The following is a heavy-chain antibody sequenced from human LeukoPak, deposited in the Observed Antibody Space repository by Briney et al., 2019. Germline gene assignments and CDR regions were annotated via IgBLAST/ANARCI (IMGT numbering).Heavy chain of an antibody. CDR2: INPNSCGK. V-gene: IGHV1-2*02. CDR1: GYTFTGYY. Sequence: ASVKVSCKASGYTFTGYYMHWVGQAPGQGLEWMGWINPNSCGKNYEQKVQGRVTMTRDTSISPAYMELSRLRADDTAVYYRARAVVVVAATILYNWFDPGGEGTLVTVS. J-gene: IGHJ5*02. D-gene: IGHD2-15*01. CDR3: ARAVVVVAATILYNWFDP.